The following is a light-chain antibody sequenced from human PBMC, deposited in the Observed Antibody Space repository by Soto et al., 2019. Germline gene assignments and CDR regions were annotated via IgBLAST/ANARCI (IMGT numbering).Light chain of an antibody. CDR1: QSINEY. V-gene: IGKV3-11*01. CDR3: QQRGGWPLT. CDR2: DAS. Sequence: VLTQSPATLSLSPGDRATLSCRASQSINEYLAWYQQRPGQPPRLLIYDASNRATGIPARFSGSGSGTGFTLTISSLEPEDFAFYYCQQRGGWPLTFGGGTQVELK. J-gene: IGKJ4*01.